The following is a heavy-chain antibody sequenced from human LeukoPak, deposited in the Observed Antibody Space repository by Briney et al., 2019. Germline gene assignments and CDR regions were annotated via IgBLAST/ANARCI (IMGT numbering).Heavy chain of an antibody. Sequence: PGGSLRLACAASGFSLSDAWMSWVRQAPGKGLDCVGRIKPKTRGGTTDYAESVNGRFSVSRDDSKNTMYLQINRLTTEDTGLYHCAQLGGGGYWGQGAQVTVSS. CDR1: GFSLSDAW. D-gene: IGHD2-15*01. V-gene: IGHV3-15*01. CDR2: IKPKTRGGTT. CDR3: AQLGGGGY. J-gene: IGHJ4*02.